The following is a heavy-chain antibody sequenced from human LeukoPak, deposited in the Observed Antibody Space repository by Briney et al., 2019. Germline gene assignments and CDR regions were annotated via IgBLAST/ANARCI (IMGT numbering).Heavy chain of an antibody. D-gene: IGHD6-13*01. CDR2: ISGSSSYI. V-gene: IGHV3-21*01. J-gene: IGHJ2*01. CDR3: ARTPSIVGYTSRELGHWYFDL. Sequence: GSLRLSCAASGFSFSSYSMDWVRQAPGKGLEWLSSISGSSSYIYYADSVKGRFTISRDNARNSLYLQMKSLRAEDTAVYYCARTPSIVGYTSRELGHWYFDLWGRGTPVTVSS. CDR1: GFSFSSYS.